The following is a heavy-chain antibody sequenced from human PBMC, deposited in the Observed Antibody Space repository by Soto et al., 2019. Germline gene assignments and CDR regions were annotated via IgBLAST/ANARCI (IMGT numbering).Heavy chain of an antibody. D-gene: IGHD1-26*01. CDR2: IKQDGSEK. CDR1: GFTFISYW. CDR3: ARQNSGTYAFDF. V-gene: IGHV3-7*01. Sequence: GGSLRLSCAASGFTFISYWMGWVRQAPGKGLEWVANIKQDGSEKYYVDSVKGRFTISRDNAKNSLYLQMNSLRAEDTAVYFCARQNSGTYAFDFWGQGTLVTVSS. J-gene: IGHJ4*02.